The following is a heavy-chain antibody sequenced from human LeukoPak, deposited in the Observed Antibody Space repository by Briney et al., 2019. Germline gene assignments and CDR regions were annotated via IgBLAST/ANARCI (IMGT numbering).Heavy chain of an antibody. CDR1: GYTFTGYY. Sequence: ASVKVSCKASGYTFTGYYMHWVRQAPGQGLEWMGWMNPNSGNTGFAQKFQGRVTITRNTSISTAYMELSSLRSEDTAVYYCARFTVYSGSSHFDYWGQGTLVTVSS. CDR2: MNPNSGNT. D-gene: IGHD1-26*01. J-gene: IGHJ4*02. V-gene: IGHV1-8*03. CDR3: ARFTVYSGSSHFDY.